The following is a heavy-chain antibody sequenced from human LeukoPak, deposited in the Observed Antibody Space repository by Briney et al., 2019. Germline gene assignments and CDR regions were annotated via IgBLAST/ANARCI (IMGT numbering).Heavy chain of an antibody. D-gene: IGHD3-10*01. Sequence: PSETLSLTCTVSGGSISSTNYYWGWIRQPPGKGLEWIGNIYYSGSTYYNPSLKSRVTISVDTSKNQFSLKLSSVTAADTAVYYCARRPAPVITMVRGVLPFDYWGQGTLVTASS. CDR3: ARRPAPVITMVRGVLPFDY. CDR1: GGSISSTNYY. J-gene: IGHJ4*02. CDR2: IYYSGST. V-gene: IGHV4-39*07.